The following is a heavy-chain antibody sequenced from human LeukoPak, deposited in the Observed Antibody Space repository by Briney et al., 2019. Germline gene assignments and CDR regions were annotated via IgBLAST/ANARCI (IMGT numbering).Heavy chain of an antibody. D-gene: IGHD2-21*02. CDR1: GGSISSSDW. CDR3: ASARGGDAGWFDP. CDR2: IYYSGST. V-gene: IGHV4-4*02. J-gene: IGHJ5*02. Sequence: SETLSLTCAVSGGSISSSDWWTWVRQPPGKGLEWIGYIYYSGSTYYNPSLKSRVTISVDTSKNQFSLKLSSVTAADTAVYYCASARGGDAGWFDPWGQGTLVTVSS.